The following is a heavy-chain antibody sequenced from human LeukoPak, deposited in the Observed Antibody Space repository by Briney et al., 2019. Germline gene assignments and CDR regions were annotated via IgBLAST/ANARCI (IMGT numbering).Heavy chain of an antibody. CDR2: IHHTGST. D-gene: IGHD2-8*02. Sequence: PSQTLSLTCTVSGXSIRSGGVYWSWIRQHPGKGLEWIGYIHHTGSTYYNPSLKSRLSISVDTPKNQFSLRLSSVTAADTAVYYCARLVPHYYYGLDLWGQGTTVTVSS. J-gene: IGHJ6*02. V-gene: IGHV4-31*03. CDR1: GXSIRSGGVY. CDR3: ARLVPHYYYGLDL.